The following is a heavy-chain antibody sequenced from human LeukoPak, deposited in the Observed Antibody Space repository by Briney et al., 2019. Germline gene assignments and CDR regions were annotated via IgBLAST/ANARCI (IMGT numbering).Heavy chain of an antibody. CDR2: ITDSGSHT. V-gene: IGHV3-21*01. CDR1: GFTFNTYA. D-gene: IGHD1-26*01. Sequence: GGSLRLSCAASGFTFNTYAMNWVRQASGKGLEWVSSITDSGSHTFSADSVKGRFTISRDNAKNSLFLQMDSLRAEDTALYYCATDMVAATTKALDYWGQGALVTVSS. CDR3: ATDMVAATTKALDY. J-gene: IGHJ4*02.